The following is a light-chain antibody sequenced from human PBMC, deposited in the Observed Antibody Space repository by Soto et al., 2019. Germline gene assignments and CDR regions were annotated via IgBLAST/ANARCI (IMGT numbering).Light chain of an antibody. CDR2: RSN. J-gene: IGLJ3*02. CDR3: ASWDASLNGWV. V-gene: IGLV1-44*01. Sequence: QSVLTQPPSASGTPGQRVTISCSGSSSNSGSDTVNWYQQLPGTAPKLLIHRSNQRPSGVPGRFSGSKSGTSASLAISGLQPEDEADYHCASWDASLNGWVFGGGTKVTVL. CDR1: SSNSGSDT.